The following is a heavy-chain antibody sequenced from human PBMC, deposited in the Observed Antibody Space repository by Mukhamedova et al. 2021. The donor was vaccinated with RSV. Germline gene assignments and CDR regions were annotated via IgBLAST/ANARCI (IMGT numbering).Heavy chain of an antibody. Sequence: NKYYADSVKGRFTTSRDNSKNMLYLQMNSLRAEDTAVYYCARGSPAKGGDSAMVTGSDDAFDIWGQGTMSPSLQ. CDR3: ARGSPAKGGDSAMVTGSDDAFDI. J-gene: IGHJ3*02. V-gene: IGHV3-33*01. D-gene: IGHD5-18*01. CDR2: NK.